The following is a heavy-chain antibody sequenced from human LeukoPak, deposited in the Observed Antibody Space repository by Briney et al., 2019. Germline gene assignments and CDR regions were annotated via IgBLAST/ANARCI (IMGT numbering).Heavy chain of an antibody. CDR3: AKDLGYRYGKDYYYGMDV. D-gene: IGHD5-18*01. CDR2: ITGSGGSI. J-gene: IGHJ6*02. V-gene: IGHV3-23*01. CDR1: GFTFRLYV. Sequence: GGSLRLSCVASGFTFRLYVMTWVRQAPGKGLEWVSAITGSGGSIYYADSVRGRFTISRDNSKNTLYLQMNSLRAEDTAVYYCAKDLGYRYGKDYYYGMDVWGQGTTVTVSS.